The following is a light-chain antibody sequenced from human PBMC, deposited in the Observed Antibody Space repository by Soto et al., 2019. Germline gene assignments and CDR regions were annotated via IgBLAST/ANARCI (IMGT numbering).Light chain of an antibody. CDR3: PHRSNWLA. J-gene: IGKJ4*01. V-gene: IGKV3-11*01. CDR1: QSVSSY. Sequence: EIVLTQSPATLSLSPGERATLSCRASQSVSSYLAWYQQKPGQAPRLLIYDASNRATGIPARFSGSGSGTDFTLTITSLEPEDFEVYYCPHRSNWLAFGGG. CDR2: DAS.